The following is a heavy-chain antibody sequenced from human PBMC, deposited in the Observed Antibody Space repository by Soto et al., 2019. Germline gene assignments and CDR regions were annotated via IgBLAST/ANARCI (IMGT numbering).Heavy chain of an antibody. CDR1: GDSLSSSDYC. CDR2: ICSSGST. V-gene: IGHV4-30-4*01. D-gene: IGHD5-12*01. J-gene: IGHJ4*02. CDR3: AREESGLCEF. Sequence: QGQLQESGPGLVKPSQTLSLTCTVSGDSLSSSDYCWSWNRQAPGQGLEWIWYICSSGSTYHNPSLKSRTSMSVDTSKKQFSLKLTSVTAADTAVYYWAREESGLCEFWGQGRLVTVSS.